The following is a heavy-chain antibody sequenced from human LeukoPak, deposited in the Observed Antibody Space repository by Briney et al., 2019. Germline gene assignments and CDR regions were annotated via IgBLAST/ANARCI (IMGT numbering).Heavy chain of an antibody. CDR1: GYTVTSHG. CDR2: ISAYNGNT. CDR3: ARASRFFRYMDV. V-gene: IGHV1-18*01. D-gene: IGHD3-3*01. J-gene: IGHJ6*03. Sequence: ASVKVSCKASGYTVTSHGISWVRQAPGQGLEWMGWISAYNGNTNYAQKLQGRVTMTTDTSTSTAYMELRSLRSDDTAVYYCARASRFFRYMDVWGKGTTVTISS.